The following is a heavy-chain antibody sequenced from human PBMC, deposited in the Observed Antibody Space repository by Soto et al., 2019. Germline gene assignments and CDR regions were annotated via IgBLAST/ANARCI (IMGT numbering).Heavy chain of an antibody. Sequence: PGGSLRLSCAASGFAFSSDGMHWVRQAPGKGLEWVAVISYDGVNRYYASSVEGQFTISRDNSKNTLYLQMNSLRVEDTAVYYYAKSAPNGKYLDYWGQGA. V-gene: IGHV3-30*18. J-gene: IGHJ4*02. CDR2: ISYDGVNR. D-gene: IGHD2-8*01. CDR1: GFAFSSDG. CDR3: AKSAPNGKYLDY.